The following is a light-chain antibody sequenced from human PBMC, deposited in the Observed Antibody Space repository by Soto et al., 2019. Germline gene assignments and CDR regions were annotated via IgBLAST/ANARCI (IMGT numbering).Light chain of an antibody. J-gene: IGKJ5*01. CDR2: GAS. CDR3: QQYGSSPVT. V-gene: IGKV3-20*01. Sequence: EIVLTQSPGTLSLSPGERATLSCRASQSVSSNFLAWYQPKPGQAPRLLIYGASSRATGILERFSGSGSGTEFTLNCSSLEPEDVAVYYCQQYGSSPVTFGQGTRLEIK. CDR1: QSVSSNF.